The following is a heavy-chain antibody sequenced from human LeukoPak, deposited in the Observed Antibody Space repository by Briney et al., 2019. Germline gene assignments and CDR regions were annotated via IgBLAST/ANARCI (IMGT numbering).Heavy chain of an antibody. CDR2: IYYSGST. J-gene: IGHJ4*02. CDR1: GGSISSGDYY. CDR3: ARVGGYYGSGSYFDY. V-gene: IGHV4-30-4*01. D-gene: IGHD3-10*01. Sequence: PSETLSLTCTVSGGSISSGDYYWSWIRQPPGKGLEWIGYIYYSGSTYYNPSLKSRLTISVDTSKNQFSLKLSSVTAADTAVCYCARVGGYYGSGSYFDYWGQGTLVTVSS.